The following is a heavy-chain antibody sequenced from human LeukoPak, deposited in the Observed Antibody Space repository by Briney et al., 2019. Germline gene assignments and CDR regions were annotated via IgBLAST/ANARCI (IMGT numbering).Heavy chain of an antibody. CDR3: ARPGDYYGSGSSDAFDI. V-gene: IGHV1-2*04. J-gene: IGHJ3*02. D-gene: IGHD3-10*01. CDR2: INPNSGGT. Sequence: ASVKVSCKASGYTFTGFYIHWVRQAPGQGLEWMGWINPNSGGTNYAQKFQGWVIMTRDTSITTAYMELSRLRSDDTAVYYCARPGDYYGSGSSDAFDIWGQGTMVTVSS. CDR1: GYTFTGFY.